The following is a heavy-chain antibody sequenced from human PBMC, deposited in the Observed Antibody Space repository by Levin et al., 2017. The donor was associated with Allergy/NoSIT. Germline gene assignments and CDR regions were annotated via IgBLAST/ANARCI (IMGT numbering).Heavy chain of an antibody. CDR2: VSGYSGKA. CDR1: GYTFTSYG. CDR3: ARVSFYGDLFDS. D-gene: IGHD4-17*01. Sequence: ASVKVSCKASGYTFTSYGITWVRQAPGQGLEWMGWVSGYSGKANYAEKLQGRVTMTTDTSTNTAYMILGSLRSDDTAVYFCARVSFYGDLFDSWGQGTLVTVSS. J-gene: IGHJ4*02. V-gene: IGHV1-18*01.